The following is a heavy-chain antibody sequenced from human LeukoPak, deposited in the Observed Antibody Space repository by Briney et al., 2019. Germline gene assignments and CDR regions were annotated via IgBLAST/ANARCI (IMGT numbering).Heavy chain of an antibody. J-gene: IGHJ4*02. CDR1: GGSFSGYY. Sequence: KASETLSLTCAVYGGSFSGYYWSWIRQPPGKGLEWIGEINHSGSTNYNPSLKSRVTISVDTSKNQFSLKLSSVTAADTAVYYCARGFSSGYLYYFDYWGQGVLVTVSS. CDR3: ARGFSSGYLYYFDY. V-gene: IGHV4-34*01. CDR2: INHSGST. D-gene: IGHD3-22*01.